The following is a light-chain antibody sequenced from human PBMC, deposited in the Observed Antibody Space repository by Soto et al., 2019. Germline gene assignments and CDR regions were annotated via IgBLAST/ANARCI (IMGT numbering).Light chain of an antibody. Sequence: QSVLTQPPSVSGAPGQMVTISCTGSSSDIGAGYDVHWYQQLPGTAPKLLIYGNNNRPSGVPDRFSGSMSDTSASLAITGLRAEDEADYYCQSYDSSLSHYVFGTGTKVTVL. V-gene: IGLV1-40*01. CDR3: QSYDSSLSHYV. CDR2: GNN. J-gene: IGLJ1*01. CDR1: SSDIGAGYD.